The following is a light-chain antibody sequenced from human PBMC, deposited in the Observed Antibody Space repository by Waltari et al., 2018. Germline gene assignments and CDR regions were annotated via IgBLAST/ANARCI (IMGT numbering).Light chain of an antibody. Sequence: DAVMTLSPLSLPVTLGQPASISCRSSQSLAYSDGNTYLNWFRQRPGQFPRRLIYEVSKRDSGVPDRFSGSGSGTDFTLKISRVEAEDVGVYFCMQGTHWPYTFGQGTKVEI. CDR1: QSLAYSDGNTY. V-gene: IGKV2-30*01. CDR3: MQGTHWPYT. CDR2: EVS. J-gene: IGKJ2*01.